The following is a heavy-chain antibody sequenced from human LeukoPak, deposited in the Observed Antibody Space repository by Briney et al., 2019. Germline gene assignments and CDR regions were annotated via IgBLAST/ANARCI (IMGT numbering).Heavy chain of an antibody. J-gene: IGHJ6*03. D-gene: IGHD3-3*01. Sequence: ASVKVSCKASGYTFTSYDINWVRQATGQGLEWMGWMNPNSGNTGYAQKFQGRVTMTRNTSISTAYMELSSLRSEDTAVYYCARFYDPDHTIFGVVPSAYYYYYMDVWGKGTTVTVSS. CDR2: MNPNSGNT. V-gene: IGHV1-8*01. CDR3: ARFYDPDHTIFGVVPSAYYYYYMDV. CDR1: GYTFTSYD.